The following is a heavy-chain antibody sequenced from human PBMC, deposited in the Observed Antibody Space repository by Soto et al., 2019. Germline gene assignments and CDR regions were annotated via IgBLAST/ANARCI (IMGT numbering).Heavy chain of an antibody. V-gene: IGHV4-39*01. CDR2: IYYSGST. J-gene: IGHJ4*02. CDR1: GGSISSSSYY. D-gene: IGHD3-16*01. CDR3: AADLPDWGAYAFDY. Sequence: SETLSLTCTVSGGSISSSSYYWGWIRQPPGKGLEWIGSIYYSGSTYYNPSLKSRVTISVDTSKNQFSLKLSSVTAADTAMYYCAADLPDWGAYAFDYWGQGALVTVSS.